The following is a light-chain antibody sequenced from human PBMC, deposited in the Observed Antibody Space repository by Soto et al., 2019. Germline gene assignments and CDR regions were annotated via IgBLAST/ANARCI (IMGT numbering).Light chain of an antibody. CDR3: QSYENSRTGFYV. V-gene: IGLV1-40*01. J-gene: IGLJ1*01. CDR1: SSDIGAGFD. CDR2: GNT. Sequence: QSVLTQPPSVSGSPGQRVTISCSWISSDIGAGFDVHWYQHLPGTAPKLLIYGNTNRPSGVPGRFSGSKSGTSASLVISGLQAEDEADYYCQSYENSRTGFYVFGTGTKVTVL.